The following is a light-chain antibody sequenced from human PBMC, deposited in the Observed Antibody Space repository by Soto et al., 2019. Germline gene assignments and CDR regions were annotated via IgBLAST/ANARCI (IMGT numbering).Light chain of an antibody. CDR2: TNN. J-gene: IGLJ2*01. CDR3: AAWDDSLNAVV. V-gene: IGLV1-44*01. CDR1: TSNLGGKT. Sequence: QSVLTQPPSVSGTPGHKVSISCSGSTSNLGGKTVNWYQQLPGTAPKLLIYTNNQRPSGVPDRFSGSKSGTSASLAISGLRSEDEADFYCAAWDDSLNAVVFGGGTKVTVL.